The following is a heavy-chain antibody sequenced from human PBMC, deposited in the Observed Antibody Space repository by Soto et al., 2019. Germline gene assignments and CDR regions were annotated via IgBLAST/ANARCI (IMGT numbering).Heavy chain of an antibody. Sequence: ASVKVSCKASGYTFASYGISWVRQAPGQGLEWMGWISAYNGNTNYAQKLQGRVTMTTDTSTSTAYMELRSLRSDDTAVYYCARGDYDSSGYYYWFDPWGQGTLVTVSS. CDR2: ISAYNGNT. V-gene: IGHV1-18*01. CDR3: ARGDYDSSGYYYWFDP. CDR1: GYTFASYG. D-gene: IGHD3-22*01. J-gene: IGHJ5*02.